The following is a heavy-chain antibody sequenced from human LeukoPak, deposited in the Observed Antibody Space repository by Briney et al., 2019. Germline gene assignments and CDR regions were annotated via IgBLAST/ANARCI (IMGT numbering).Heavy chain of an antibody. Sequence: ASVKVSCKASGYTLTDYYMHWVRQAPGQGLEWMGRINPNSGGTNYAQKFQGRVTMTRDTSISTVYMELSRLRSEDTAVYYCARSQWDYWGQGTLVTVSS. CDR2: INPNSGGT. D-gene: IGHD6-19*01. CDR3: ARSQWDY. J-gene: IGHJ4*02. CDR1: GYTLTDYY. V-gene: IGHV1-2*06.